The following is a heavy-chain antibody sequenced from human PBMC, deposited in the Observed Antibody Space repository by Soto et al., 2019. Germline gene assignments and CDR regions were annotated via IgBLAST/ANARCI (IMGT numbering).Heavy chain of an antibody. J-gene: IGHJ4*02. D-gene: IGHD6-6*01. CDR2: INHSGST. CDR3: ARVRGSSSHFDY. Sequence: QVQLQQWGAGLLKPSETLSLTCAVYGGSFSGYYWSWIRQPPGKGLEWIGEINHSGSTNYNPSLKSRVTISVDTSKNQFSLKLSSVTAADTAVYYCARVRGSSSHFDYWGQGTLVTVSS. CDR1: GGSFSGYY. V-gene: IGHV4-34*01.